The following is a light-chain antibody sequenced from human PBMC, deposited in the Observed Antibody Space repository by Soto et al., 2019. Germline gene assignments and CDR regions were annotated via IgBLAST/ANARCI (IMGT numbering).Light chain of an antibody. CDR1: SSNIESSH. Sequence: QAVLTQPPSASGTPGQTVTISCSGTSSNIESSHVSWYQQLPGTAPKLLFYKSNRRPSGVPDRFSASKSGTSASLAISGLRSEDEADYYCAAGDDSLRGVVFGGGTKVTVL. CDR2: KSN. J-gene: IGLJ2*01. CDR3: AAGDDSLRGVV. V-gene: IGLV1-47*01.